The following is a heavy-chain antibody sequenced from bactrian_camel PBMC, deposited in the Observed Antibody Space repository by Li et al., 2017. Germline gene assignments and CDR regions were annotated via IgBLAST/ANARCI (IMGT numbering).Heavy chain of an antibody. CDR3: AAGREEGGGCNTGLRPQLYRY. Sequence: VQLVESGGGSVQAGESLGLSCAASKSPSTHNCMSWFRQAPGKEREGVAAIWTEGGSTYYVDSVKGRFAISQDGAKNTVYLQMNNLDAEDTAMYYCAAGREEGGGCNTGLRPQLYRYWGLGTQVTVS. CDR2: IWTEGGST. V-gene: IGHV3S1*01. CDR1: KSPSTHNC. D-gene: IGHD3*01. J-gene: IGHJ4*01.